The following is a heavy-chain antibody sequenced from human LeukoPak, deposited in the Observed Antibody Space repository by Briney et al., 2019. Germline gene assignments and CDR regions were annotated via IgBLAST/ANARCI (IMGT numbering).Heavy chain of an antibody. D-gene: IGHD4-17*01. CDR3: ARASTVTTWSLGY. Sequence: SETLSLTCIVSGGSISSDYFWGWIRQPPGKGLEWIGNLHYSGSTSYNPSLKSRVTISVDTSKNQFSLKLSSVTAADTAVYYCARASTVTTWSLGYWGQGILVTVSS. J-gene: IGHJ4*02. CDR1: GGSISSDYF. V-gene: IGHV4-39*01. CDR2: LHYSGST.